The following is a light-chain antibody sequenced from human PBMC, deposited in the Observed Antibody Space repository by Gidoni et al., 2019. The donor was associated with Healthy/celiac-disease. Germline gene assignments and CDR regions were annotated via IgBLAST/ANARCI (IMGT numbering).Light chain of an antibody. CDR1: QGISNY. J-gene: IGKJ4*01. V-gene: IGKV1-27*01. CDR3: QKYNSAPLT. Sequence: DIQMPQSPSSLSASVGDRVTITCRACQGISNYLAWYQQKPGKVPKLLIYAASTLQSGVPSRFSGSGCGTHFTLTISSLQPEDVATYYCQKYNSAPLTFGGGTKVEIK. CDR2: AAS.